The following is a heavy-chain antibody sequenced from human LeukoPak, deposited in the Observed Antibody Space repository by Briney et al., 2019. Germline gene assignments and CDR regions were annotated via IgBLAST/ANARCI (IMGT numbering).Heavy chain of an antibody. Sequence: SETLSLTCTVSGYSITSAYYWGWIRQPPGKGLEWIGSFFLKGSTYYNPSLKSRVTISVDTSKNQFSLTLSSVTAADTALFYCARHLRRYYYDSSDRLWGAFDIWGQGTLVIVSS. V-gene: IGHV4-38-2*02. CDR3: ARHLRRYYYDSSDRLWGAFDI. D-gene: IGHD3-22*01. CDR1: GYSITSAYY. J-gene: IGHJ3*02. CDR2: FFLKGST.